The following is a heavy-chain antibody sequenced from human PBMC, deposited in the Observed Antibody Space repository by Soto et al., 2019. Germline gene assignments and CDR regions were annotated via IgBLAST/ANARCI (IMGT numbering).Heavy chain of an antibody. CDR2: IRDSGDNT. V-gene: IGHV3-23*01. J-gene: IGHJ4*02. CDR1: GFTFSSYV. D-gene: IGHD3-22*01. CDR3: ARDSGNSGYYYSPDY. Sequence: PGGSLRLSCAASGFTFSSYVMSWVRQAPGKGLECVSTIRDSGDNTYYADSVKGRFTISRDNSKNTLYLQMNSLRAEDTAVYFCARDSGNSGYYYSPDYWGQGTLVTVSS.